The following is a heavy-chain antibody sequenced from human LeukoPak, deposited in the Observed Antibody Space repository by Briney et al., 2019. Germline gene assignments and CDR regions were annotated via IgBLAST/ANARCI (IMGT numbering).Heavy chain of an antibody. CDR2: IYSGGST. J-gene: IGHJ6*04. Sequence: GGSLRLSYAASGFTVSSNYMSWVRQAPGKGLEWVSVIYSGGSTYYADSVKGRFTISRDNSKNTLYLQMNSLRVEDTAVYYCARVLSPGYCSSTSCYNSYYYGMDVWGKGTTVTVSS. CDR3: ARVLSPGYCSSTSCYNSYYYGMDV. CDR1: GFTVSSNY. D-gene: IGHD2-2*02. V-gene: IGHV3-53*01.